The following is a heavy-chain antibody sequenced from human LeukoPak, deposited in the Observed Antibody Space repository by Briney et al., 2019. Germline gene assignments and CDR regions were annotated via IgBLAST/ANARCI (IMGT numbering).Heavy chain of an antibody. CDR2: IRSSGSTI. CDR1: GFTFSSYE. J-gene: IGHJ6*02. Sequence: GGSLRLSCAASGFTFSSYEMNWDRQAPGKWLEWVSYIRSSGSTIYYADSVKGRFTISRDNAKNSLYLQMNSLRAEDTAVYYCASRLPSLLLFSFGMDVWGQGTTVTVSS. CDR3: ASRLPSLLLFSFGMDV. D-gene: IGHD2/OR15-2a*01. V-gene: IGHV3-48*03.